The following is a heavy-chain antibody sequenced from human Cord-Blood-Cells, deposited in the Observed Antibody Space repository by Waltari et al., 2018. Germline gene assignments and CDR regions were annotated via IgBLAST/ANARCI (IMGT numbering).Heavy chain of an antibody. J-gene: IGHJ4*02. CDR2: IYYSGST. V-gene: IGHV4-39*01. CDR3: ARLGPPYYYGSGSYYNGGRIDY. CDR1: GGSISSSSYY. D-gene: IGHD3-10*01. Sequence: QLQLQESGPGLVKPSETLSLTCTVSGGSISSSSYYWGWIRQPPGKGLEWIGSIYYSGSTYSNPPRKSRVTISVDTSKNQFSLKLSSVTAADTAVYYCARLGPPYYYGSGSYYNGGRIDYWGQGTLVTVSS.